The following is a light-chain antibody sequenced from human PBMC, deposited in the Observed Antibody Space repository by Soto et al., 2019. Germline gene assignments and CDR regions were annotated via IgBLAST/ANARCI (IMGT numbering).Light chain of an antibody. CDR3: QSADSSGTCV. Sequence: SYELTQAPSVSVSPGQTARITCSGDALAKQYGHWYQQKPGQAPVLVMSKDNERPSGIPERFSGSSSGTTVTLTINGAQAEDEADYYCQSADSSGTCVFGTGTQLTVL. V-gene: IGLV3-25*02. CDR1: ALAKQY. J-gene: IGLJ1*01. CDR2: KDN.